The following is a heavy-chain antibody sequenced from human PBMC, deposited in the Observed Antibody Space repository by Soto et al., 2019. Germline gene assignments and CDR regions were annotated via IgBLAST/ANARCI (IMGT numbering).Heavy chain of an antibody. CDR2: ISGSGGST. V-gene: IGHV3-23*01. J-gene: IGHJ4*02. Sequence: GGSLRLSCAASGFTFSSYAMSWVRQAPGKGLEWVSAISGSGGSTYYADSVKGRFTISRDNSKNTLYLQMNSLRAEDTAVYYCAKGREGQGSDYYGSGSYYNPPFDYWGQGTLVTVSS. CDR1: GFTFSSYA. D-gene: IGHD3-10*01. CDR3: AKGREGQGSDYYGSGSYYNPPFDY.